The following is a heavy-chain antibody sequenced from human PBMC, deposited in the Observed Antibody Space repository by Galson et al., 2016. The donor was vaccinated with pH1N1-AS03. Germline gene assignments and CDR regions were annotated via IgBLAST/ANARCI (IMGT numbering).Heavy chain of an antibody. J-gene: IGHJ4*02. V-gene: IGHV1-2*06. Sequence: SVKVSCKATGYSFTGYYIHWVRQAPGQGLEWLGRISPNSGGTKYAQKFQGRVTMTTDTSNSTAYMELSRLRSDDTAVYYCAKGLGYSSSWSSGPSYWGQGTLVTVSS. CDR1: GYSFTGYY. D-gene: IGHD6-13*01. CDR2: ISPNSGGT. CDR3: AKGLGYSSSWSSGPSY.